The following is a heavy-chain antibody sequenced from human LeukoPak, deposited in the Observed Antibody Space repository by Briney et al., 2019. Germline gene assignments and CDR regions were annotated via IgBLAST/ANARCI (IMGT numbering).Heavy chain of an antibody. Sequence: GGSLRLSCAASGSTFSSYAMSWVRQAPGKGLEWVSAISGSGGSTYYADSVKGRFTISRDNSKNTLYLQMNSLRAEDTAVYYCAKDNGYSYGLNHYYYGMDVWGQGTTVTVSS. CDR2: ISGSGGST. J-gene: IGHJ6*02. V-gene: IGHV3-23*01. CDR1: GSTFSSYA. CDR3: AKDNGYSYGLNHYYYGMDV. D-gene: IGHD5-18*01.